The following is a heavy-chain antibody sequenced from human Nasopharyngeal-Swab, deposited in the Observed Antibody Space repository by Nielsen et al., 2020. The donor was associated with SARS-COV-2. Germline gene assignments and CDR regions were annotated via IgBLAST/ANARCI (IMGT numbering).Heavy chain of an antibody. Sequence: SETLSLTCSVSGGSISSYYWSWIRQPPGRGLEWIGYMFNTGTTNYNPSLKSRVSISVDTPKNQVSLQLSPVTAADSAMYYCARRNSGYKFDSWGQGTLVTVSS. CDR1: GGSISSYY. V-gene: IGHV4-59*01. CDR2: MFNTGTT. J-gene: IGHJ4*02. D-gene: IGHD5-12*01. CDR3: ARRNSGYKFDS.